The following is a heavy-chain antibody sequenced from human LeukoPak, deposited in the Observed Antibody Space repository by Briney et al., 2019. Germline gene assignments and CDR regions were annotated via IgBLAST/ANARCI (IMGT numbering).Heavy chain of an antibody. CDR2: ISGSGGST. CDR1: GFTFSSYA. D-gene: IGHD3-22*01. CDR3: ATEPMDYYDSSGYSTIDY. V-gene: IGHV3-23*01. J-gene: IGHJ4*02. Sequence: GGSLRLSCAASGFTFSSYAMSWVRQAPGKGLEWVSAISGSGGSTYYADSVKGRFTISRDNSKNTLYLQMNSLRAEDTAVYYCATEPMDYYDSSGYSTIDYWGQGTLVTVS.